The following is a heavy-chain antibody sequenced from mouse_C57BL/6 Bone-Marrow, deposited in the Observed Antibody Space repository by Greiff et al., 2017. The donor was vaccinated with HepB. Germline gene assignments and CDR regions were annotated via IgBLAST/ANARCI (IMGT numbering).Heavy chain of an antibody. CDR2: INPSNGGT. V-gene: IGHV1-53*01. D-gene: IGHD1-2*01. CDR3: ARSLFYGFYAMDY. J-gene: IGHJ4*01. CDR1: GYTFTSYW. Sequence: QVQLQQSGTELVKPGASVKLSCKASGYTFTSYWMHWVKQRPGQGLEWIGNINPSNGGTNYNEKFKSKATLTVDKSSSTAYMQLSSLTSEDSAVYYCARSLFYGFYAMDYWGQGTSVTVSS.